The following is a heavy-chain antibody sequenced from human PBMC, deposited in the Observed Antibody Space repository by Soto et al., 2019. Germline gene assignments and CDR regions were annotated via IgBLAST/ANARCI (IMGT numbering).Heavy chain of an antibody. Sequence: PGGSLRLSCAASGFTFSSYSMHWVRQAPGKGLEWVAVISYDGSNKYYADSVKGRFTISRDNSKNTLYLQMSSLRAEDTAVYYCASVWIVDTDAKLSPQDYWGQGTLVTVSS. CDR1: GFTFSSYS. V-gene: IGHV3-30-3*01. CDR3: ASVWIVDTDAKLSPQDY. CDR2: ISYDGSNK. J-gene: IGHJ4*02. D-gene: IGHD5-18*01.